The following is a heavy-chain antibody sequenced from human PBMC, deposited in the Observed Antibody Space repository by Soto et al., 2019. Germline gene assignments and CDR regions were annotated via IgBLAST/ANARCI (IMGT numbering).Heavy chain of an antibody. CDR1: GYTFTSYA. V-gene: IGHV1-3*01. D-gene: IGHD4-17*01. CDR3: ARVGGYGDYALDY. J-gene: IGHJ4*02. Sequence: ASVKVSCKASGYTFTSYAMHWVRQAPGQRLEWMGWINAGNGNTKYSQKFQGRVTITRDTSASTAYMELSSLRSEDTAVYYCARVGGYGDYALDYWGQGTLVTVSS. CDR2: INAGNGNT.